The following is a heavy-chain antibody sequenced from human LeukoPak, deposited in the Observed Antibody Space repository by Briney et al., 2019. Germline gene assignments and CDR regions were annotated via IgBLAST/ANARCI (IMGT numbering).Heavy chain of an antibody. J-gene: IGHJ4*02. V-gene: IGHV1-69*10. D-gene: IGHD1-26*01. CDR1: GGTFSSYT. CDR3: ARQIVGATTPLDY. CDR2: IIPTLGIA. Sequence: ASVKVSCKASGGTFSSYTISWVRQAPGQGLGWMGGIIPTLGIANYAQKFQGRVTITADKSTSTAYMELSSLRSEDTAVYYCARQIVGATTPLDYWGQGTLVTVSS.